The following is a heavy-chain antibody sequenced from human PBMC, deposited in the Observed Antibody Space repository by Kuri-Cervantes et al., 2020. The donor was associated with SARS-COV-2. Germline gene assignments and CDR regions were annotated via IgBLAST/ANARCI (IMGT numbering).Heavy chain of an antibody. V-gene: IGHV3-21*01. CDR1: GFTFSSYS. J-gene: IGHJ4*02. D-gene: IGHD5-18*01. CDR2: ISSSSSYI. Sequence: TLSLTCAASGFTFSSYSMNWVRQAPGKGLEWVSSISSSSSYIYYADSVKGRFTISRDNAKNSLYLQMNSLRAEDTAVYYCARDFGYLNSYGYDWGQGTLVTVSS. CDR3: ARDFGYLNSYGYD.